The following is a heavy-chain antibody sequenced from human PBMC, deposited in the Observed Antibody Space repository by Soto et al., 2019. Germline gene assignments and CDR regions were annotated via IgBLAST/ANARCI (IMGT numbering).Heavy chain of an antibody. CDR2: IAYDGSEK. CDR3: ARRAWHSYYAIDV. CDR1: GFKFTDFA. V-gene: IGHV3-30*09. Sequence: GQLVESGGGEVQPGRSLRLSCAASGFKFTDFALHWVRQAPGKGLEWVAIIAYDGSEKHYADSVKGRFAISRDNPKHTLYLEMNSLRPEDTAVYFCARRAWHSYYAIDVWGPGTRVTVFS. J-gene: IGHJ6*02. D-gene: IGHD1-26*01.